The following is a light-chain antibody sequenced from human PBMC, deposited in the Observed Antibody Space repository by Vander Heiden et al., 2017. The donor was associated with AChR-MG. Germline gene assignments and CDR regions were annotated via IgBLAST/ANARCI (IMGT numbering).Light chain of an antibody. CDR1: QSISSN. Sequence: DIQMTQSPSFLSAYVGDRVTITCRASQSISSNLNWYQQKPGKAPKLLIYAASSLQSGVPSRFSGSGSGTDFTLIIGSLQAEDCATYYCQQSNSTPTFGGGTKVEIK. CDR2: AAS. J-gene: IGKJ4*01. V-gene: IGKV1-39*01. CDR3: QQSNSTPT.